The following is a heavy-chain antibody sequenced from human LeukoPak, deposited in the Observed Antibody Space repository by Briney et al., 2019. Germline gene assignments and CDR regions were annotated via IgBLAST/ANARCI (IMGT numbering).Heavy chain of an antibody. CDR1: GFTFSSYA. Sequence: GGSLRLSCSASGFTFSSYAMHWVRQAPGKGLEWVSAISGSGGSTYYADSVKGRFTISRDNSKNTLYLQMNSLRAEDTAVYYCAKSTSGAAAAGTGYDYWGQGTLVTVSS. V-gene: IGHV3-23*01. CDR2: ISGSGGST. J-gene: IGHJ4*02. CDR3: AKSTSGAAAAGTGYDY. D-gene: IGHD6-13*01.